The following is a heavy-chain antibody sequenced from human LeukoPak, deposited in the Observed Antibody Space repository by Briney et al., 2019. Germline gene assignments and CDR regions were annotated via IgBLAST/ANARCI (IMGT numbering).Heavy chain of an antibody. CDR1: GFTFSAFE. J-gene: IGHJ3*02. CDR3: ARNDWHYDFWSGYPYDAFDI. CDR2: ISGSGGTT. Sequence: PGGSLRLSCAASGFTFSAFEMNWVRQAPGKGLEWLSYISGSGGTTLYADSVKGRFTISRDNAKNSLYLQMNSLRAEDTAVYYCARNDWHYDFWSGYPYDAFDIWGQGTMVTVSS. D-gene: IGHD3-3*01. V-gene: IGHV3-48*03.